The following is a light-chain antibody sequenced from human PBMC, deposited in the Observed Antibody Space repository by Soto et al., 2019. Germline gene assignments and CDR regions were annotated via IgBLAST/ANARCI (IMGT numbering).Light chain of an antibody. Sequence: QSVLTQPPSASGTPGHRVTISCSGSSSNIGSNYVYWYQQLPGTAPKLLIYRNNQRPSGVPDRFSGSKSGTSASLAISGLRSEDEADYYCAAWDESLSGYVFGTGTKVTVL. J-gene: IGLJ1*01. CDR1: SSNIGSNY. CDR2: RNN. CDR3: AAWDESLSGYV. V-gene: IGLV1-47*01.